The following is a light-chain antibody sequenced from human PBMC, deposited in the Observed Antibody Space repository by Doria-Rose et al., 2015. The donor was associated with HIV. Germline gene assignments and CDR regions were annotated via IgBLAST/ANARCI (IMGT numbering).Light chain of an antibody. J-gene: IGLJ3*02. CDR2: NTS. CDR3: VLYMGSGIWM. Sequence: QAVVTQEPSSSVSLGGTVTLTCGLTSGPVTGAYYPSWHQQTPGQAPRTLIYNTSSLSARVSDRFSGSILGNKAALTISGAQADDESDYYCVLYMGSGIWMFGGGTKLTVL. V-gene: IGLV8-61*01. CDR1: SGPVTGAYY.